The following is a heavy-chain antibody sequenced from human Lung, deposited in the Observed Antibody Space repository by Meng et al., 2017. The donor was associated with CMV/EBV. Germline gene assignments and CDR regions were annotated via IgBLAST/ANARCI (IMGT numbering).Heavy chain of an antibody. Sequence: SCSAFGFTFRTYAMHWVRQAPGKGLEWVALISFDGSSKYFADSVKGRFTISRDSSKNTLYLQMNTLRTEDTAIYFCAREGVYFDYWGQGALVTVSS. J-gene: IGHJ4*02. D-gene: IGHD3-16*01. CDR1: GFTFRTYA. CDR2: ISFDGSSK. CDR3: AREGVYFDY. V-gene: IGHV3-30-3*01.